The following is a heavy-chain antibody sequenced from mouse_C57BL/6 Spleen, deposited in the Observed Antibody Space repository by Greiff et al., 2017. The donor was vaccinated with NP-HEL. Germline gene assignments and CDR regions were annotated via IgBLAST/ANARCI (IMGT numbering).Heavy chain of an antibody. V-gene: IGHV1-18*01. Sequence: VQLKQSGPELVKPGASVKIPCKASGYTFTDYNMDWVKQSHGKSLEWIGDINPNNGGTIYNQKFKGKATLTVDKSSSTAYMELRSLTSEDTAVYYCARRALLRYYYFDYWGQGTTLTVSS. CDR3: ARRALLRYYYFDY. J-gene: IGHJ2*01. CDR2: INPNNGGT. D-gene: IGHD1-1*01. CDR1: GYTFTDYN.